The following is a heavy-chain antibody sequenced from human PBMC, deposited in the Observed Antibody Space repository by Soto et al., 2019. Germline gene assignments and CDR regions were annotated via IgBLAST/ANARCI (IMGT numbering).Heavy chain of an antibody. CDR2: ISYDGRNK. CDR3: AKKGRYYYGSGSKSQLDP. J-gene: IGHJ5*02. Sequence: QVQLVESGGGVAQPGRSLRLSCAASGFTFNNYGMHWVGQAPGKGLEWVAVISYDGRNKYYADSVKGRFTISRDNSKNTLYLQMNSLRAEDTAVYYCAKKGRYYYGSGSKSQLDPWGQGTLVTVSS. D-gene: IGHD3-10*01. V-gene: IGHV3-30*18. CDR1: GFTFNNYG.